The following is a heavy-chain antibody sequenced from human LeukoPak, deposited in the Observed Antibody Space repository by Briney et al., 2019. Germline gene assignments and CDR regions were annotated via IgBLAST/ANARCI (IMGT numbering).Heavy chain of an antibody. D-gene: IGHD6-13*01. CDR3: ARRVSSSWPPDY. J-gene: IGHJ4*02. CDR1: GYSFTSYW. Sequence: GESLKIPCKGSGYSFTSYWIGWVRQMPGKGLEWMGITYPGDSDARYSPSFQGQVTISADKSISTAYLQWSSLKASDTAMYYCARRVSSSWPPDYWGQGTLVTVSS. CDR2: TYPGDSDA. V-gene: IGHV5-51*01.